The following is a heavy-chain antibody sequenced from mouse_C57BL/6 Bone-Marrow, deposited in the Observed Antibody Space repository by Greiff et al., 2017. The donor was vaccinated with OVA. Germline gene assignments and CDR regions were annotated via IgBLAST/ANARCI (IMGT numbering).Heavy chain of an antibody. V-gene: IGHV1-54*01. CDR1: GYAFTNYL. D-gene: IGHD2-3*01. CDR2: INPGSGGT. Sequence: QVQLKQSGAELVRPGTSVKVSCKASGYAFTNYLIEWVKQRPGQGLEWIGVINPGSGGTNSNEKFKGKATLTADKSSSTAYMQLSSLTSEDSAVYFCARRGNDGYYLFDYWGQGTTLTVSS. J-gene: IGHJ2*01. CDR3: ARRGNDGYYLFDY.